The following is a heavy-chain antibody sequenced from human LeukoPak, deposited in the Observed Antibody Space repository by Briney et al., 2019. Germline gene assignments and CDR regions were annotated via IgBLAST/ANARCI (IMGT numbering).Heavy chain of an antibody. CDR3: AKDPSSGWYRWSMDV. CDR1: GFTVSSNY. CDR2: IYSGGST. D-gene: IGHD6-19*01. V-gene: IGHV3-53*05. Sequence: GGSLRLSCAVSGFTVSSNYMSWVRQAPGKELEWVSVIYSGGSTHYADSVKGRFTISRDNSKNTLYLQMNSLTTEDTALYYCAKDPSSGWYRWSMDVWGQGTTVTVSS. J-gene: IGHJ6*02.